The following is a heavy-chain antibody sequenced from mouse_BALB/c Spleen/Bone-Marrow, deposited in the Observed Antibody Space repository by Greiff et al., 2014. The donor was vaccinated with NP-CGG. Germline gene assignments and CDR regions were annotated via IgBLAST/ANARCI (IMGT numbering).Heavy chain of an antibody. CDR2: ISPTTGYT. CDR3: ARYDNFLAMDY. Sequence: QVQLKESGAELAKPGASVKMSCKASGYTFSSYWMHWVKQRPGQGLEWIGYISPTTGYTEYSQKFKDKATLTADKSSSTAYMQLSSLTSEDSAVYYCARYDNFLAMDYWGQGTSVTVSS. J-gene: IGHJ4*01. CDR1: GYTFSSYW. D-gene: IGHD1-3*01. V-gene: IGHV1-7*01.